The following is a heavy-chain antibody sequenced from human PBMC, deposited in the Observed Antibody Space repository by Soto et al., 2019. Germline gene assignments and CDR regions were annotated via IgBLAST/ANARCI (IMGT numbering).Heavy chain of an antibody. V-gene: IGHV3-30-3*01. CDR1: GFTFSSYA. CDR3: ARDPVRFLEWLLYAGDQRPAGDAFDI. Sequence: QVQLVESGGGVVQPGRSLRLSCAASGFTFSSYAMHWVRQAPGKGLEWVAVISYDGSNKYYADSVKGRFTISRDNSKNTLYLQMNSLRAEDTAVYFCARDPVRFLEWLLYAGDQRPAGDAFDIWGQGTMVTVSS. D-gene: IGHD3-3*01. J-gene: IGHJ3*02. CDR2: ISYDGSNK.